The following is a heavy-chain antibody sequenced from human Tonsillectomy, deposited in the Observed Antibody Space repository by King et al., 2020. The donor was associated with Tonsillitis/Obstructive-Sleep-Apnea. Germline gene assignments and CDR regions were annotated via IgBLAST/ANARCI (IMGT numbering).Heavy chain of an antibody. Sequence: VQLVESGGGLVKPGGSLRLSCAASGFTFGNAWMSWVRQAPGRGLEWVGRIKSKTDGGTTDYAAPVKGRFTISRDDSNNTLYLQMNILKTEDKAVYYCSTDPGYGDYGSGFDYRGRGTLVTVSS. CDR2: IKSKTDGGTT. CDR3: STDPGYGDYGSGFDY. V-gene: IGHV3-15*01. J-gene: IGHJ4*02. CDR1: GFTFGNAW. D-gene: IGHD4-17*01.